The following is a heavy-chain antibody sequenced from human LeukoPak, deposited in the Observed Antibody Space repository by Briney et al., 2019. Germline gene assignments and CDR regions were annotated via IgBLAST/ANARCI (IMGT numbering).Heavy chain of an antibody. D-gene: IGHD6-6*01. V-gene: IGHV4-39*01. CDR3: ARPRTEYISSDAFDI. Sequence: PSETLSLTCTVSGGSISSSSYSWGWIRQPPGKGLEWIGSIYYSGSTYYNPSLKSRVTISVDTSKNQFSLKLSSVTAADTAVYYCARPRTEYISSDAFDIWGQGTMVTVSS. CDR1: GGSISSSSYS. CDR2: IYYSGST. J-gene: IGHJ3*02.